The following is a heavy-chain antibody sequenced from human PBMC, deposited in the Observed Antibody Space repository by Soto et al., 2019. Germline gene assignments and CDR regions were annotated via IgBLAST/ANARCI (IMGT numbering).Heavy chain of an antibody. J-gene: IGHJ3*02. V-gene: IGHV1-69*13. CDR2: IIPIFGTA. Sequence: SVKVSCKASGGTFSSYAISWVRQAPGQGLEWMGGIIPIFGTANYAQKFQGRVTITADESTSTAYMELSSLRSEDTAVYYCARDSEMGYRAFDIWGQGTMVTVSS. CDR1: GGTFSSYA. CDR3: ARDSEMGYRAFDI. D-gene: IGHD3-16*02.